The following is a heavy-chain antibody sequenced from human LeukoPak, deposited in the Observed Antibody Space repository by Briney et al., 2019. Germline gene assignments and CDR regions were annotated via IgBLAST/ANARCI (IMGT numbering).Heavy chain of an antibody. V-gene: IGHV3-7*01. CDR3: VRGPVQAIYYYYMDV. J-gene: IGHJ6*03. CDR1: GFTFSSYW. CDR2: IKHDGSEE. Sequence: GGSLRLSCAASGFTFSSYWMTWARQAPGKGLEWVANIKHDGSEEDYVGSVKGRFTMSRDNAKMSLYLQMNSLRVEDSAVYYCVRGPVQAIYYYYMDVWGNGTAVTVSS.